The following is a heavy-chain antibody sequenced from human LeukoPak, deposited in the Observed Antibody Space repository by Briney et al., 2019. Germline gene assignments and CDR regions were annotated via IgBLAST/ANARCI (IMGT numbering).Heavy chain of an antibody. CDR3: TRVYSSAYGSFDI. CDR2: IRSKTNNYAT. Sequence: GGSLRLSCTASGLTFSGSDIHWVRQASGKGLEWVGRIRSKTNNYATAYAVSVRGRFTISRDDSKNMAYLQMNSLKTEDTAIYYCTRVYSSAYGSFDIWGQGTMVTVSS. D-gene: IGHD6-19*01. CDR1: GLTFSGSD. J-gene: IGHJ3*02. V-gene: IGHV3-73*01.